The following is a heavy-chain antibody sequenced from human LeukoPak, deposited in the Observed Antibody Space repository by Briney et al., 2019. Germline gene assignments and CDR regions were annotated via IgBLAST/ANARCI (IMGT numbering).Heavy chain of an antibody. V-gene: IGHV3-48*04. CDR1: GFTFSSYS. Sequence: PGGTLRLGCAACGFTFSSYSMNWVRQAPGKGLKWGSFISSSSTTISYADCVKGRFTISRDNAKNTLYLQMNSLRTDDTAVYYCARDRGNFGYWGQGTLVTVSS. J-gene: IGHJ4*02. CDR3: ARDRGNFGY. D-gene: IGHD3-16*01. CDR2: ISSSSTTI.